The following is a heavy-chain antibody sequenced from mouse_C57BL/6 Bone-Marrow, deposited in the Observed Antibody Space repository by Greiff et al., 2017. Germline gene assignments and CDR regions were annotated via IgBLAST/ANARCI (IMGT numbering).Heavy chain of an antibody. D-gene: IGHD2-4*01. CDR2: KSYDGSN. CDR3: VPFYYDYVGYFDV. Sequence: EVKLEESGPGLVKPSQSLSLTCSVTGYSITSGYYWNWIRQFPGNKLEWMGYKSYDGSNNYNPYLKNRISITRDTSKNQFFLKLNSVTTEDTASYFFVPFYYDYVGYFDVWGTGTTVTVSS. V-gene: IGHV3-6*01. J-gene: IGHJ1*03. CDR1: GYSITSGYY.